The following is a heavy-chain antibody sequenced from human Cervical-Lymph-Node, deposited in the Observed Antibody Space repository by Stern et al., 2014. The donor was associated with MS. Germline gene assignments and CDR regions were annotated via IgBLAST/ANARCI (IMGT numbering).Heavy chain of an antibody. J-gene: IGHJ4*01. CDR3: ARDKGMFFL. CDR2: IYHSGRT. Sequence: QLQLQESGPGLVKPSETLSLTCTVSGGSITNYYWSWIRQPPGKGLEWIGYIYHSGRTNSNPSLKSRVTISVDTSKNQFSLKLSSVTAADTAVYYSARDKGMFFLWGQGTLVTVSS. D-gene: IGHD2/OR15-2a*01. V-gene: IGHV4-59*01. CDR1: GGSITNYY.